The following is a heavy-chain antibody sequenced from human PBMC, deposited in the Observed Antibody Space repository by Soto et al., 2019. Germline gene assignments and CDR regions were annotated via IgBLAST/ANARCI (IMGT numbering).Heavy chain of an antibody. J-gene: IGHJ6*02. CDR1: GGSISSGGYY. Sequence: SETLSLTCTVSGGSISSGGYYWSWIRQHPGKGLEWIGYIYYSGSTYYNPSLKSPVTILIDTSKNQFSLKLSSVTAADTAVYYCARDPRGGTTGFSDYYYGMDVWGQGTTVTVSS. CDR3: ARDPRGGTTGFSDYYYGMDV. D-gene: IGHD4-17*01. CDR2: IYYSGST. V-gene: IGHV4-31*01.